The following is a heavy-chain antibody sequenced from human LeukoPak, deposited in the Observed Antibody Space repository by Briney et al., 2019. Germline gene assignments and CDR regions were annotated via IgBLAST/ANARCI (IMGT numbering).Heavy chain of an antibody. J-gene: IGHJ4*02. D-gene: IGHD5-18*01. Sequence: KPGGSLRLSCAASGFTFSNAWMSWVRQAPGKGLEWVGRIKSKTDGGTTDYAAPVKGRFTISRDDLKNTLYLQMNGLKTEDTAVYYCTTVQGGYSYGIVDYWGQGTLVTVSS. CDR2: IKSKTDGGTT. CDR3: TTVQGGYSYGIVDY. CDR1: GFTFSNAW. V-gene: IGHV3-15*01.